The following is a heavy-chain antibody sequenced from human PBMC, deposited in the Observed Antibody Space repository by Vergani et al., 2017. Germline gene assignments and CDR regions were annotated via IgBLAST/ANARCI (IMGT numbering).Heavy chain of an antibody. CDR2: IDPSDSYT. CDR3: ACRPIAAAGISPLDY. J-gene: IGHJ4*02. Sequence: EVQLVQSGAEVKKPGESLRISCKGSGYSFTSYWISWVHQMPGKGLEWMGRIDPSDSYTNYSPSFQGHVTISADKSISTAYLQWSSLKASDTAMYYCACRPIAAAGISPLDYWGQGTLVTVSS. D-gene: IGHD6-13*01. V-gene: IGHV5-10-1*01. CDR1: GYSFTSYW.